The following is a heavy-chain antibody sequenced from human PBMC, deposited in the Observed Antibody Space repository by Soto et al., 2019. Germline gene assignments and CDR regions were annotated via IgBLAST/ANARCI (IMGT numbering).Heavy chain of an antibody. CDR3: ARVSYCSSTSCYPYYYYGMDV. CDR1: GYSFTSYW. D-gene: IGHD2-2*01. V-gene: IGHV5-51*01. CDR2: IYPGDSDT. J-gene: IGHJ6*02. Sequence: GESLKISCQGSGYSFTSYWIGWVRQMPGKGLAWMGIIYPGDSDTRYSPSFQGQVTISADKSISTAYLQWSSLKASDTAMYYCARVSYCSSTSCYPYYYYGMDVWGQGTTVTVSS.